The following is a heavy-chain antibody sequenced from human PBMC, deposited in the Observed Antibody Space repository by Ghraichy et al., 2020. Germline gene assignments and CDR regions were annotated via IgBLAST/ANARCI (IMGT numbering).Heavy chain of an antibody. Sequence: GGSLRLSCAASGFTFSSYGMHWVRQAPGKGLEWVAFIRYDGSNKYYADSVKGRFTISRDNSKNTLYLQMNSLRAEDTAVYYCAKGSEWTAAAGAYWGQGTLVTVSS. CDR1: GFTFSSYG. CDR3: AKGSEWTAAAGAY. D-gene: IGHD6-13*01. V-gene: IGHV3-30*02. J-gene: IGHJ4*02. CDR2: IRYDGSNK.